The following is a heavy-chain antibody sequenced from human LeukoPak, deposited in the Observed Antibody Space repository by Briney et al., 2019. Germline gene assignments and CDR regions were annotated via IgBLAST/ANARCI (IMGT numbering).Heavy chain of an antibody. J-gene: IGHJ4*02. CDR2: ISSSSSYI. CDR3: ASHFTGYSSSHIDY. D-gene: IGHD6-13*01. V-gene: IGHV3-21*01. Sequence: GGSLRLSCAASGFTFSSYSMNWVRQAPRKGLEWVSSISSSSSYIYYADSVKGRFTISRDNAKNSLYLQMNSLRAEDTAVYYCASHFTGYSSSHIDYWGQGTLVTVSS. CDR1: GFTFSSYS.